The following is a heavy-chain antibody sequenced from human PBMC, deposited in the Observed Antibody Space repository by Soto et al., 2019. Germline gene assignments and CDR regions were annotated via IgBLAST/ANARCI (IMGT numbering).Heavy chain of an antibody. CDR1: GFAFTNYG. CDR2: ISNDGSKK. V-gene: IGHV3-30*03. CDR3: ARDVAMPTGLGLGY. D-gene: IGHD6-19*01. Sequence: PGGSLRLSCAASGFAFTNYGIPWVRQAPGKGLEWVAHISNDGSKKFYGDSVKGRFTISRDNSENTVYLQMTSLRPDDTAVFYCARDVAMPTGLGLGYWGQGT. J-gene: IGHJ4*02.